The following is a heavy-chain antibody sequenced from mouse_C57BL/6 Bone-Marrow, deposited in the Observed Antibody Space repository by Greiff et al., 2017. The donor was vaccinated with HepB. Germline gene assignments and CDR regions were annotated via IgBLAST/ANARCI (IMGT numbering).Heavy chain of an antibody. CDR1: GYTFTSYW. V-gene: IGHV1-69*01. CDR2: IDPSDSYT. J-gene: IGHJ2*01. D-gene: IGHD2-5*01. CDR3: ARVTYYSKGSY. Sequence: QVQLQQPGAELVMPGASVKLSCKASGYTFTSYWMHWVKQRPGQGLEWIGEIDPSDSYTNYNQKFKGKSTLTVDKSSSTAYMELARLTSEDSAVYYCARVTYYSKGSYWGKGTTLTVAS.